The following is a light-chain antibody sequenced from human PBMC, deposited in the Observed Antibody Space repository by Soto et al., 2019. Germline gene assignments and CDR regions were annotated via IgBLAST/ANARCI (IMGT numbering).Light chain of an antibody. V-gene: IGKV3-11*01. J-gene: IGKJ2*01. CDR2: DVS. CDR3: QRRTDWPPVYT. Sequence: EIVLTQSPVTLSPSPGDRGTLSCRPSQSVSSFLAGYQQKPGQPPRLLIYDVSNRAAGIPARFSGSGSGTDFHLTISILEPEDFAVYYCQRRTDWPPVYTVGQGTKLEIK. CDR1: QSVSSF.